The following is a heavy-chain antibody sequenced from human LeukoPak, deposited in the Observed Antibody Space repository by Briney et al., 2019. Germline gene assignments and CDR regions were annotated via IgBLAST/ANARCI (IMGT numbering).Heavy chain of an antibody. D-gene: IGHD2-8*01. CDR1: GVSVSGYY. CDR3: ARMRCGHTDNICYNY. V-gene: IGHV4-34*01. CDR2: IYHSGYT. J-gene: IGHJ4*02. Sequence: SETLSLTCAVHGVSVSGYYWSWIRQSPGKGLEWIGEIYHSGYTNYNPSLKRRVTISAATSENELSLRLTSVTAADTAVYYCARMRCGHTDNICYNYWGQGTLVTVSS.